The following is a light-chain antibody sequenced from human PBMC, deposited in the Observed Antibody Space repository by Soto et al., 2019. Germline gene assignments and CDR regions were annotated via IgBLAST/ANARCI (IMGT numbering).Light chain of an antibody. Sequence: EVVMTQSPATLSVSPGERATLSCRSSESVSRNLAWYQQKPGQAPRLLIYGASSRATGIPDRFSGSGSGTEFTLTISSLQSEDFAVYCCQQYNTWPPVTFGQGTRLEIK. CDR3: QQYNTWPPVT. J-gene: IGKJ5*01. CDR1: ESVSRN. V-gene: IGKV3D-15*01. CDR2: GAS.